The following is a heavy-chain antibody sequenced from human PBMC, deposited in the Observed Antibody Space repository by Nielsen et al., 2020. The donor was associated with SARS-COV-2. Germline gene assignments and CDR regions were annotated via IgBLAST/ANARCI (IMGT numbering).Heavy chain of an antibody. D-gene: IGHD3-10*01. CDR2: VHSVGST. V-gene: IGHV4-59*01. CDR3: SRVPLHATYYTVASDI. CDR1: GGSISGDH. J-gene: IGHJ3*02. Sequence: SETLSLTCTVSGGSISGDHWSWIRQPPGKGLECLGYVHSVGSTRYYPSLKSRVTISLDRSRNQFSLELTSVTAADTAVYYCSRVPLHATYYTVASDIWGRGTLVTVSS.